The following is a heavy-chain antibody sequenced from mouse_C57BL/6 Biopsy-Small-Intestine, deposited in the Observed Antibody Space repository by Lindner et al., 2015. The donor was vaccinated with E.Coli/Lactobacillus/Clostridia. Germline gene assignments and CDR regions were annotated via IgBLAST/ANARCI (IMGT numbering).Heavy chain of an antibody. D-gene: IGHD1-1*01. Sequence: VQLQESGPELVKPGDSVKISCKASGYAFSSSWMNWVKQRPGKGLEWIGRIYPGDGDTNYNGKFKGKATLTADKSSSTAYMQLSSLTSEDSAVYFCARVASYYYGSSYGEYFDVWGTGTTVTVSS. CDR3: ARVASYYYGSSYGEYFDV. CDR1: GYAFSSSW. J-gene: IGHJ1*03. V-gene: IGHV1-82*01. CDR2: IYPGDGDT.